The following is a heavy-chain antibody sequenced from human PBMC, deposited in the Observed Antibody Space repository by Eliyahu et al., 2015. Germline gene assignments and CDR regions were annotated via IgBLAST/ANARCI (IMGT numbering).Heavy chain of an antibody. Sequence: QLHLQESGPRLAKPSETLSLTCPVSGGSVSSRSYWGWIRQSPAKGLGWIGTIFFSGNTYYNPSLDSRVTISVDASTNQVSLKLTSVTAADTAVYYCARLGTTGWTQIDDWGQGTLVTVSS. J-gene: IGHJ4*02. CDR2: IFFSGNT. CDR1: GGSVSSRSY. V-gene: IGHV4-39*01. D-gene: IGHD6-19*01. CDR3: ARLGTTGWTQIDD.